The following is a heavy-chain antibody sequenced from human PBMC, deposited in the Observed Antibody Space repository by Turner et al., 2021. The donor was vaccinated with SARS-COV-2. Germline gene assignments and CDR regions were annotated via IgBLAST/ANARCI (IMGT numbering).Heavy chain of an antibody. CDR1: GFTFSSYD. J-gene: IGHJ4*02. CDR2: LSYDGSNK. CDR3: AKRGGEYCSGGSCYSGYFDY. D-gene: IGHD2-15*01. Sequence: QVQLVESGGGVVQPGRSLRLSCSASGFTFSSYDMHWVRQAPGKGLEWVAVLSYDGSNKDYADSVKGRFTISRDNSKNTLYLQMNSLRAEDTAVYYCAKRGGEYCSGGSCYSGYFDYWGQGTLVTVSS. V-gene: IGHV3-30*18.